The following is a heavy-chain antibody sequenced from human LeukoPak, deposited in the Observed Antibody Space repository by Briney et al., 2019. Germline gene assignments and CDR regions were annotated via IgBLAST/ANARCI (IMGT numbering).Heavy chain of an antibody. V-gene: IGHV4-38-2*01. CDR1: GHSIRSGSY. CDR3: ARGRGGSGDRVIFDI. J-gene: IGHJ4*02. CDR2: IYHSGNT. D-gene: IGHD1-26*01. Sequence: SETPSLTCDVSGHSIRSGSYWGRIWQPPGKGLEWIGSIYHSGNTYYNSSLKSRLIISVDTSKNQISLKLSSVAAADTAIYYCARGRGGSGDRVIFDIWGQGTLVTISS.